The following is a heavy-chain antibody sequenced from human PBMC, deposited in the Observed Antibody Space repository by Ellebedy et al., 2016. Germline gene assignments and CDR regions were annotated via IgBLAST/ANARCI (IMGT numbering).Heavy chain of an antibody. J-gene: IGHJ2*01. CDR2: LYPDGSYT. Sequence: GESLKISCAASGFTFSSSWMHWVRQAPGKGLVWVSRLYPDGSYTSYADSVKARFTISRDNAKNTLYLQMNSLRAEDTAVYYCVRDGGFPGNDWYFDLWGRGTLVTVSS. D-gene: IGHD4-23*01. CDR1: GFTFSSSW. V-gene: IGHV3-74*01. CDR3: VRDGGFPGNDWYFDL.